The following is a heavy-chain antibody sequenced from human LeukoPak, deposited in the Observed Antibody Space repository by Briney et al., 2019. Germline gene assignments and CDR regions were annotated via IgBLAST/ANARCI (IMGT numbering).Heavy chain of an antibody. V-gene: IGHV3-23*01. J-gene: IGHJ6*04. CDR3: AKDLGRTGRIAAAGIRGSGDV. Sequence: GGSLRLSCAASGFTFSSYGMSWVRQAPGKGLEWVSSISGSGGSTYYADSVKGRFTISRDNSKNTLYLQMNSLRAEDTAVYYCAKDLGRTGRIAAAGIRGSGDVWGKGTTVTVSS. CDR2: ISGSGGST. CDR1: GFTFSSYG. D-gene: IGHD6-13*01.